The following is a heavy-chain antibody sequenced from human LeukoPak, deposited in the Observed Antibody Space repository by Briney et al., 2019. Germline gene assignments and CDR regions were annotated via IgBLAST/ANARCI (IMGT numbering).Heavy chain of an antibody. CDR1: GFLFSSYA. CDR3: AKGYSSGWYAFDS. D-gene: IGHD6-19*01. Sequence: TGGSLRLSCAASGFLFSSYAMGWVRQAPGKGLEWVSTIHGGTYYADSVRGRFTIARDNSKNTLYLQMTSLRADDTALYYCAKGYSSGWYAFDSWGQGTLVTVSS. CDR2: IHGGT. V-gene: IGHV3-23*01. J-gene: IGHJ4*02.